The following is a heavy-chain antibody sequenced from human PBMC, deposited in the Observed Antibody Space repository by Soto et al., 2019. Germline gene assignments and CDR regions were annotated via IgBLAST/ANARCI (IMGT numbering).Heavy chain of an antibody. J-gene: IGHJ6*02. D-gene: IGHD2-8*01. CDR3: ARGKYIVLMVYAYYYYGMDV. Sequence: QVQLVQSGAEVKKPGSSVKVSCKASGGTFSSYAISWVRQAPGQGLEWMGGIIPIFGTANYAQKFQGRVTITADESTSTAYMELSSLRSEDTAVSYCARGKYIVLMVYAYYYYGMDVWGQGTTVTVSS. V-gene: IGHV1-69*01. CDR2: IIPIFGTA. CDR1: GGTFSSYA.